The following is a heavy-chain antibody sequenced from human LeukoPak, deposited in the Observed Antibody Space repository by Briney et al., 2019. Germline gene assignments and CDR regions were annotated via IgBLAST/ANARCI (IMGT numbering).Heavy chain of an antibody. J-gene: IGHJ6*03. CDR3: ARIDYYDSSGYTYYYMDV. V-gene: IGHV1-3*01. CDR1: GYTFTSYA. D-gene: IGHD3-22*01. Sequence: ASVKVSCKASGYTFTSYAMHWVRQAPGQRLEWTGWINAGNGNTKYSQKFQGRVTITRDTSASTAYMELSSLRSEDTAVYYCARIDYYDSSGYTYYYMDVWGKGTTVTVSS. CDR2: INAGNGNT.